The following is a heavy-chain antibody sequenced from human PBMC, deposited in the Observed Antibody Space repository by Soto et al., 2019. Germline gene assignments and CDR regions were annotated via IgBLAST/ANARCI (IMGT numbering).Heavy chain of an antibody. V-gene: IGHV3-73*01. CDR3: TRQIHDPTLKEGQYDFWSGYYTGWFDP. CDR2: IRSKAKSYAT. D-gene: IGHD3-3*01. Sequence: GGSLRLSCAASGFTFSGSAMHWVRQASGKGLEWVGRIRSKAKSYATAYAASVKGRLTISRDDSKNTAYLQIKSLKTEDTAVYFFTRQIHDPTLKEGQYDFWSGYYTGWFDPWGQGTLVTVSS. J-gene: IGHJ5*02. CDR1: GFTFSGSA.